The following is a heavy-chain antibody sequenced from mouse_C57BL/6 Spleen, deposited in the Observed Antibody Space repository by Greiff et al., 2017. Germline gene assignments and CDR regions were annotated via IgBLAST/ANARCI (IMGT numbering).Heavy chain of an antibody. CDR2: IDPSDSYT. J-gene: IGHJ2*01. V-gene: IGHV1-50*01. Sequence: QVQLQQPGAELVKPGASVKLSCKASGYTFTSYWMQWVKQRPGQGLEWIGEIDPSDSYTNYNQKFKGKATLTVDTSSSTAYMQLSSLTSEDSAVYYCARDLLRYFDYWGQGTTLTVSS. D-gene: IGHD2-1*01. CDR3: ARDLLRYFDY. CDR1: GYTFTSYW.